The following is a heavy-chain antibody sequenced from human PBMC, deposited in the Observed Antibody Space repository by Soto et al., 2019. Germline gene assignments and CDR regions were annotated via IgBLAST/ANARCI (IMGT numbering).Heavy chain of an antibody. CDR1: GFTFDGYA. CDR3: AKDGRRRNWRYGMDV. J-gene: IGHJ6*02. D-gene: IGHD1-1*01. CDR2: ISWNSGSI. V-gene: IGHV3-9*01. Sequence: GGSLRLSCAASGFTFDGYAMHWVRQAPGKGLEWVSGISWNSGSIDYADSVKGRFTISRDNAKNSLYLQMNSLRAEDTALYYCAKDGRRRNWRYGMDVWGQGTMVTVSS.